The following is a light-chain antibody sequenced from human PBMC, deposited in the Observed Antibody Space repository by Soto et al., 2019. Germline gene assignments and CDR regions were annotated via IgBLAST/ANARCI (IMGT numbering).Light chain of an antibody. Sequence: QAVVTQPPSVSGAPGQRVTISCTGSSSNIGAGFDVHWYQQLPGTAPKLLIYGNSNRPSGVPDRFSGSKSGTSASLAITGLQAGDEADYYCQSYDRSQSGSVVFGGGTKLTVL. CDR3: QSYDRSQSGSVV. V-gene: IGLV1-40*01. CDR2: GNS. J-gene: IGLJ2*01. CDR1: SSNIGAGFD.